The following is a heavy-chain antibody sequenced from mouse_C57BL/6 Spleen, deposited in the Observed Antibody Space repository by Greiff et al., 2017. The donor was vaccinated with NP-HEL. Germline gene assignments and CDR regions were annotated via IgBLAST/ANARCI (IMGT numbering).Heavy chain of an antibody. J-gene: IGHJ2*01. Sequence: EVQLQQSGPELVKPGASVKISCKASGYSFTGYYMNWVKQSPETSLEWIGEINPSTGGTTYNQKFKAKATLTVDKSSSTAYMQLKSLTSEDSAVYYCARRYWDAYYFDYWGQGTTLTVSS. CDR3: ARRYWDAYYFDY. V-gene: IGHV1-42*01. CDR1: GYSFTGYY. CDR2: INPSTGGT. D-gene: IGHD4-1*01.